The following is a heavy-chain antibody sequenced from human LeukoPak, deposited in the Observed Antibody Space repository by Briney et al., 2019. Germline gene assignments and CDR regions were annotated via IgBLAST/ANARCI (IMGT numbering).Heavy chain of an antibody. Sequence: SVKVSCKASGYTFTSYAISWVRQAPGQGLEWMGGTIPIFGTANYAQKFQGRVTITADESTSTAYMELSSLRSEDTAVYYCARSPVVIASYYYYYMDVWGKGTTVTVSS. CDR2: TIPIFGTA. V-gene: IGHV1-69*13. D-gene: IGHD2-21*01. CDR3: ARSPVVIASYYYYYMDV. CDR1: GYTFTSYA. J-gene: IGHJ6*03.